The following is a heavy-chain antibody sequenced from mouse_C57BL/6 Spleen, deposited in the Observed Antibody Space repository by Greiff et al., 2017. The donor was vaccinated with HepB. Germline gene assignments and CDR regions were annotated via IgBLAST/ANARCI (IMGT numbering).Heavy chain of an antibody. V-gene: IGHV1-7*01. CDR1: GYTFTSYW. J-gene: IGHJ1*03. D-gene: IGHD2-4*01. Sequence: VQRVESGAELAKPGASVKLSCKASGYTFTSYWMHWVKQRPGQGLEWIGYINPSSGYTKYNQKFKDKATLTADKSSSTAYMQLSSLTYEDSAVYYCARRDYDGYFDVWGTGTTVTVSS. CDR2: INPSSGYT. CDR3: ARRDYDGYFDV.